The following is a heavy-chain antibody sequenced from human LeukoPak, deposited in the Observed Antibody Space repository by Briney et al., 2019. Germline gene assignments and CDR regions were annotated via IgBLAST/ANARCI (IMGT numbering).Heavy chain of an antibody. Sequence: SETLSLTCTVSGGSISTSSYYWGWVRQPPGKGLEWIGNIFYSGSTYYSPSLKSRVTISLDTSKNQFSLKLSSVTAADTAVYYCARGGTVTDKRYYYYYMDVWGKGTTVTVSS. D-gene: IGHD4-11*01. CDR3: ARGGTVTDKRYYYYYMDV. J-gene: IGHJ6*03. CDR1: GGSISTSSYY. V-gene: IGHV4-39*07. CDR2: IFYSGST.